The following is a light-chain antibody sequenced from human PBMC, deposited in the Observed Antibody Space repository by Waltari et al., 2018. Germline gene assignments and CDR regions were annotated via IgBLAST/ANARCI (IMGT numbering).Light chain of an antibody. V-gene: IGKV1-5*03. CDR2: EAS. J-gene: IGKJ2*01. Sequence: DIQMTQSPSILSASIGDRVTITCRASQNIYNWLAWYQQKPGRAPNLLIYEASNLECGVPSRFSGSGSGTEFTLTINSLQPDDFATYYCQQYDAYPYTFGQGAKLEIK. CDR1: QNIYNW. CDR3: QQYDAYPYT.